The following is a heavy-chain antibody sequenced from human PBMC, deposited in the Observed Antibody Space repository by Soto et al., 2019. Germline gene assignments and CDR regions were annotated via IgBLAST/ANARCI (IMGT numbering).Heavy chain of an antibody. V-gene: IGHV3-7*01. CDR2: IKQDGSEK. Sequence: PGGSLRLSCAASGFTFSSYWMSWVRQAPGKGLEWVANIKQDGSEKYYVDSVKGRFTISRDNAKNSLYLQMNSLRAEDTAVYYCARVLGCGGDCYSVPYYYMDVWGKGTTVTVSS. CDR1: GFTFSSYW. J-gene: IGHJ6*03. D-gene: IGHD2-21*01. CDR3: ARVLGCGGDCYSVPYYYMDV.